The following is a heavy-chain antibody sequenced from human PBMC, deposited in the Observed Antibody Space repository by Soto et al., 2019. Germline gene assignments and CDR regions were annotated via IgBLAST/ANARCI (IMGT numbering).Heavy chain of an antibody. CDR1: GFTFSDYY. Sequence: PGGSLRLSCAASGFTFSDYYMSWIRQAPGKGLEWVSYISSSGSTIYYADSVKGRFTISRDNAKNSLYLQMNSLRAEDTAVYYCAREGYCSSTSCYPDYWGQGTLVTVSS. D-gene: IGHD2-2*01. V-gene: IGHV3-11*01. CDR2: ISSSGSTI. J-gene: IGHJ4*02. CDR3: AREGYCSSTSCYPDY.